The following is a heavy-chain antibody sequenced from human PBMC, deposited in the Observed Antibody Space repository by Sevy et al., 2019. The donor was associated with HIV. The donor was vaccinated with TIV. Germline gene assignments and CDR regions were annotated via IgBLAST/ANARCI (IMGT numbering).Heavy chain of an antibody. CDR1: GFIFSSYA. J-gene: IGHJ4*02. V-gene: IGHV3-23*01. CDR2: INGGGDST. CDR3: AKDYYGVGGYYFDY. D-gene: IGHD4-17*01. Sequence: GGSLRLSCEASGFIFSSYAMSWVRQAPGKGLEWVSGINGGGDSTWYADSVKGRFTISRDNSKKVLYLQMNSLGAEDTAFYYCAKDYYGVGGYYFDYWGQGTLVTVSS.